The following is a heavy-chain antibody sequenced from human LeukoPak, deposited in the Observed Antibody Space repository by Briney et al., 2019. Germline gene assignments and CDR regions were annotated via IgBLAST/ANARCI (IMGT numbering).Heavy chain of an antibody. CDR2: ISAYNGNT. CDR1: GGTFSSYA. Sequence: ASVKVSCKASGGTFSSYAISWVRQAPGQGLERMGWISAYNGNTNYAQKLQGRVTMTTDTSTSTAYMELRSLRSDDTAVYYCARSIVDTAMVTYWFDPWGQGTLVTVSS. V-gene: IGHV1-18*01. J-gene: IGHJ5*02. D-gene: IGHD5-18*01. CDR3: ARSIVDTAMVTYWFDP.